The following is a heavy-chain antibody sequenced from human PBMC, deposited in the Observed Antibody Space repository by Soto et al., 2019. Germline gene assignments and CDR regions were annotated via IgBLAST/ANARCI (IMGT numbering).Heavy chain of an antibody. V-gene: IGHV1-3*01. CDR2: INAGNGNT. CDR3: ARVESGYCSGGSCYSGYCAY. CDR1: GYTFTSYA. Sequence: ASVKVSCKASGYTFTSYAMHWVRQAPGQRLEWMGWINAGNGNTKYSQKFQGRVTITRDTSASTAYMELSSLRSEDTAVYYCARVESGYCSGGSCYSGYCAYWGQGTLVTVSS. J-gene: IGHJ4*02. D-gene: IGHD2-15*01.